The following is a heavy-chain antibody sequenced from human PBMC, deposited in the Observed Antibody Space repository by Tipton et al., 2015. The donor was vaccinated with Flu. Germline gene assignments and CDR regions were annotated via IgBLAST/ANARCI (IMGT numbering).Heavy chain of an antibody. CDR1: GFTFSSFA. J-gene: IGHJ6*02. CDR3: AKLMYYYGSLPEGGPMDV. V-gene: IGHV3-23*01. CDR2: ISGTGGGT. D-gene: IGHD3-10*01. Sequence: SLRLSCSDPGFTFSSFAMSWVRQAPGKGLTWVSSISGTGGGTYYADSVRGRFTISRDNSKSILFLEMNNLRAEDTALYFCAKLMYYYGSLPEGGPMDVWGQGTTVTVSS.